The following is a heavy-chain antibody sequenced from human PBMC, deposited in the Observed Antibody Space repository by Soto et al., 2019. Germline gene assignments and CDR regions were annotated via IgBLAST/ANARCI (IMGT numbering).Heavy chain of an antibody. D-gene: IGHD2-2*02. CDR1: GFTFSSYW. Sequence: EVQLVESGGGLVQPGGSLRLSCAASGFTFSSYWMSWVRQAPGKGLEWVANIKQDGSEKYYVDSVKGRFTISRDNAKNSLYLQMNSLRAEDTAVYYCARAQKYYTPGGGGMDVWGQGTTVTVSS. J-gene: IGHJ6*02. CDR3: ARAQKYYTPGGGGMDV. V-gene: IGHV3-7*01. CDR2: IKQDGSEK.